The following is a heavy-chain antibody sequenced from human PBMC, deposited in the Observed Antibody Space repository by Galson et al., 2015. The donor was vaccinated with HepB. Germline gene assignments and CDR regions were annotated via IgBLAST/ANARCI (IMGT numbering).Heavy chain of an antibody. CDR3: ALARDPNPTYYSSVNYGMDV. J-gene: IGHJ6*02. CDR2: IIPFFGTP. CDR1: GGTFSKYA. D-gene: IGHD2-2*01. Sequence: SVKVSCKASGGTFSKYAITWVRQAPGQGLEWMGGIIPFFGTPIYAQRFQGRVTITADESTTTAHMELSSLRSDDTAVFYCALARDPNPTYYSSVNYGMDVWGRGTTVTVSS. V-gene: IGHV1-69*13.